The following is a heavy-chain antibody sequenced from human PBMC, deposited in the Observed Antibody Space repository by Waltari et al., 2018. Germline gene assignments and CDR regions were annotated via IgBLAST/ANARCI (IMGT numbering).Heavy chain of an antibody. CDR3: ARLYDASAYYNTYLDP. Sequence: QVQLVQSGAEVRKPGASVKVSCKASGYTFSNYGIAWVRQAPGQGLEWMGWIRGYDGDTKYARDSEGRLTVTTDTSTNTAHMELRSLRSDDTAVYYCARLYDASAYYNTYLDPWGQGALVTVSS. D-gene: IGHD3-22*01. CDR2: IRGYDGDT. CDR1: GYTFSNYG. J-gene: IGHJ5*02. V-gene: IGHV1-18*01.